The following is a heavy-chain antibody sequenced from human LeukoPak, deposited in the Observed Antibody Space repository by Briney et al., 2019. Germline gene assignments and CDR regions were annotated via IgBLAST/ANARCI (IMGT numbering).Heavy chain of an antibody. CDR1: GFTFSSYA. J-gene: IGHJ4*02. V-gene: IGHV3-23*01. Sequence: GGSLRLSCAASGFTFSSYAMSWVRQAPGKGLEGVSAISGSGCSTYYADSVKGRFTISRDNSKNTLYLQKNSPRGEDTAVYYCAKDHPAMVYYFDYWGQGTLVTVSS. CDR3: AKDHPAMVYYFDY. D-gene: IGHD5-18*01. CDR2: ISGSGCST.